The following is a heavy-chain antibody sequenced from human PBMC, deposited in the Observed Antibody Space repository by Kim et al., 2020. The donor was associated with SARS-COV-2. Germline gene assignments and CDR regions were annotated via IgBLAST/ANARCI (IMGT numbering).Heavy chain of an antibody. Sequence: ASVKVSCKASGYTFTSYAMHWVRQAPGQRLEWMGWINAGNGNTKYSQKFQGRVTITRDTSASTAYMELSSLRSEDTAVYYCASGYGSGSYYNPHWFDPWGQGTLVTVSS. CDR1: GYTFTSYA. D-gene: IGHD3-10*01. J-gene: IGHJ5*02. CDR3: ASGYGSGSYYNPHWFDP. CDR2: INAGNGNT. V-gene: IGHV1-3*01.